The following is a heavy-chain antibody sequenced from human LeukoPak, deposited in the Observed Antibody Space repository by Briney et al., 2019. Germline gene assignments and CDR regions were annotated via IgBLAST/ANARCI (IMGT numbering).Heavy chain of an antibody. CDR3: AKEDYCSGGSCYWLAFDF. Sequence: QPGGSLRLSCAASGFIFSNFAKSWVRQAPGKGPEWVSTISGSGGNTYYTDSVKGRFTISRDNSKNTLYLQMNSLRAEDTAVYYCAKEDYCSGGSCYWLAFDFWGQGTMVTVSS. J-gene: IGHJ3*01. CDR2: ISGSGGNT. CDR1: GFIFSNFA. D-gene: IGHD2-15*01. V-gene: IGHV3-23*01.